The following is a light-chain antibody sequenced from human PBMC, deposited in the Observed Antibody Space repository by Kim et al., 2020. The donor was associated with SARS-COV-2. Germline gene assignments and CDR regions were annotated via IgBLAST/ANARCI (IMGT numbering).Light chain of an antibody. CDR2: AAS. CDR1: HNIDND. V-gene: IGKV1-39*01. Sequence: SASWGDGVTITCRASHNIDNDLSWYQQKTGKAPKVLIFAASALQSGVPARFSGRGSGTDFTLTITSLQPEDSARYYCQQSSSFPYTLGQGTKLEI. CDR3: QQSSSFPYT. J-gene: IGKJ2*01.